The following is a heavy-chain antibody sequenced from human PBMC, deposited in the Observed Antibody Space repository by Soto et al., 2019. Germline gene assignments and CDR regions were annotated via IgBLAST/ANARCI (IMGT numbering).Heavy chain of an antibody. J-gene: IGHJ4*02. D-gene: IGHD2-15*01. Sequence: GGSLRLSCAASGFTFDDYAMHWVRQAPGKGLEWVSGISWNSGSIGYADSVKGRFTISRDNAKNSLYLQMNSLRAEDTALYYCAKDMECSGGSCYSNSPTNHGYFDYWGQGTLVTVSS. CDR3: AKDMECSGGSCYSNSPTNHGYFDY. CDR1: GFTFDDYA. V-gene: IGHV3-9*01. CDR2: ISWNSGSI.